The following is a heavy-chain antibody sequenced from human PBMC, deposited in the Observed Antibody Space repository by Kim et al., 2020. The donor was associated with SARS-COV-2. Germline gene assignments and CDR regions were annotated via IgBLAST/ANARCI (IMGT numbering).Heavy chain of an antibody. V-gene: IGHV4-59*08. Sequence: PSLKSRVTISVDTSKNQFSLKLSSVTAADTAVYYCARQGSWSGYSNWFDPWGQGTLVTVSS. CDR3: ARQGSWSGYSNWFDP. D-gene: IGHD3-3*01. J-gene: IGHJ5*02.